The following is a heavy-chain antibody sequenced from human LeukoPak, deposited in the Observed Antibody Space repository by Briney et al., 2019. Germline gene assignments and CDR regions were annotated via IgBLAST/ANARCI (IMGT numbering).Heavy chain of an antibody. J-gene: IGHJ6*02. CDR1: GGTFSSYA. Sequence: EASVKVSCKASGGTFSSYAISWVRQAPGQGLEWMGGIIPIFGTANYAQKFQGRVTITADESTSTAYMELSSLRSEDTAVYYCAQGQWELGGSNARKTYGMDVWGQGTTVTVSS. CDR2: IIPIFGTA. CDR3: AQGQWELGGSNARKTYGMDV. D-gene: IGHD1-26*01. V-gene: IGHV1-69*13.